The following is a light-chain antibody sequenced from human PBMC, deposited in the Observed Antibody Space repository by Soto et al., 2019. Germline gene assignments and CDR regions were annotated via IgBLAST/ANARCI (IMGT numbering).Light chain of an antibody. CDR2: GAS. V-gene: IGKV3-20*01. J-gene: IGKJ1*01. CDR1: QSVSIRD. CDR3: HQYGISPPRK. Sequence: EIVLTPSQGTLSFSPLQTANLSFRASQSVSIRDLSWYQPKPGQAPRLLIYGASSRAPGIPDRFSGSGSGTDFTLTIGRLEPEDFAVYYCHQYGISPPRKFGQGTKADIK.